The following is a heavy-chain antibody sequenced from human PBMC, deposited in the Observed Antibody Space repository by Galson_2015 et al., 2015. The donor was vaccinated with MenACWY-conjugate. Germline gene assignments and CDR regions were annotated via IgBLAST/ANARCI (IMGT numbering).Heavy chain of an antibody. J-gene: IGHJ4*02. CDR2: LNADGASI. D-gene: IGHD5/OR15-5a*01. CDR1: GFTFSSYW. V-gene: IGHV3-74*01. Sequence: SLRLSCAASGFTFSSYWMHWVRQTPGKGLVWVARLNADGASINYADSVQGRSTISRDNAKNTLYLQMNSLRAEDTAVYYCARMRYSVTWNGFDFWGQGILVTVSS. CDR3: ARMRYSVTWNGFDF.